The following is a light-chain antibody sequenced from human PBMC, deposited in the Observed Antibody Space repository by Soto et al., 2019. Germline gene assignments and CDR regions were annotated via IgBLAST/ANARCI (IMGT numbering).Light chain of an antibody. V-gene: IGKV1-39*01. J-gene: IGKJ5*01. CDR2: AAS. CDR3: QQYNNWPPIT. CDR1: QSISSY. Sequence: DIQMTQSPSSLSASVGDRVTITCRASQSISSYLNWYQQKPGKAPKLLIYAASTRATGIPARFSGSGSGTGFTLTISSLQSEDFAVYYCQQYNNWPPITFGQGTRLEIK.